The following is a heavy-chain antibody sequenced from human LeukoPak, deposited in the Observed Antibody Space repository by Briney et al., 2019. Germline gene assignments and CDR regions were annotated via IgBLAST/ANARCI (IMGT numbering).Heavy chain of an antibody. Sequence: GGSLRLSCAVSGFTFSSYGMHWVRQAPGKGLEWVAVISYDGSNKYYADSVKGRFTISRDNSKNTLYLQMNSLRAEDTAVYYCAKDLGRWGSPNWFDPWGQGTLVTVSS. CDR2: ISYDGSNK. CDR3: AKDLGRWGSPNWFDP. V-gene: IGHV3-30*18. J-gene: IGHJ5*02. D-gene: IGHD2-8*02. CDR1: GFTFSSYG.